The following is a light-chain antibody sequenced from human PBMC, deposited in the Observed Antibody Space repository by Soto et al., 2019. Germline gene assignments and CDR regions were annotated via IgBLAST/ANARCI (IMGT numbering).Light chain of an antibody. CDR3: QQSYXTPIT. J-gene: IGKJ5*01. V-gene: IGKV1-39*01. CDR1: QSVQYY. CDR2: AAS. Sequence: DIQMTQSPSSLSASVGDRVTITCRASQSVQYYLSWYQQRPGEAPNLLIYAASYLQSGVPSRFSGSGSGTDFALTISSLQPEDFANYYYQQSYXTPITFGQGTRLEIK.